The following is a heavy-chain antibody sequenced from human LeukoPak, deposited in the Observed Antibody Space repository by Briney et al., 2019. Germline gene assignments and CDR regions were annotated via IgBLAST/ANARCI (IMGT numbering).Heavy chain of an antibody. CDR1: GGSISSYY. Sequence: PSETLSPTCTVSGGSISSYYWSWIRQPPGKGLEWIGSIHYSGSTTYNPSLKSRVTISVDTSKNQFSLKLCSVTAADTAVYYCARRLGGTSTGFDYWGQGTLVTVSS. D-gene: IGHD2-2*01. V-gene: IGHV4-59*08. CDR3: ARRLGGTSTGFDY. CDR2: IHYSGST. J-gene: IGHJ4*02.